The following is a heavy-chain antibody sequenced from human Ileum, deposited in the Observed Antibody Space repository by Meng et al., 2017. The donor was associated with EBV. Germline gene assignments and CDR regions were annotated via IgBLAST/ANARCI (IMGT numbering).Heavy chain of an antibody. CDR1: GYSNSTTNW. CDR2: IYYSGTT. D-gene: IGHD1-26*01. CDR3: ARNSESGSYIDY. Sequence: QVPLQESGPGLVKPSDTLSLTCAVSGYSNSTTNWWGWIRQPPGKGLGWIGHIYYSGTTYNNPSLKSRVTMSIDPSKNQFSLKLSSVTAVDTAVYYCARNSESGSYIDYWGLGTLVTVSS. V-gene: IGHV4-28*01. J-gene: IGHJ4*02.